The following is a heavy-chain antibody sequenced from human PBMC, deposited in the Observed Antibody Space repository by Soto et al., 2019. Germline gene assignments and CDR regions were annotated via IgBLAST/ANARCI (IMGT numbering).Heavy chain of an antibody. Sequence: QLQLQESGPGLVKPSETLSLTCTVSGGSISSSSYYWGWIRQPPGKGLEWIGSIYYSGSTYYNPPIKSRVTSSVDTCKDEFSLRLSAVTAADTPVYYCSKQFGGSGRYSRGFDAWGQGTLVTVSS. CDR3: SKQFGGSGRYSRGFDA. CDR1: GGSISSSSYY. V-gene: IGHV4-39*01. CDR2: IYYSGST. J-gene: IGHJ5*01. D-gene: IGHD3-10*01.